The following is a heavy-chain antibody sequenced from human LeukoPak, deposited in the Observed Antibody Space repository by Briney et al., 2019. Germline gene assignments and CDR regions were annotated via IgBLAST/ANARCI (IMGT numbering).Heavy chain of an antibody. V-gene: IGHV3-20*04. CDR1: GFIFADYV. Sequence: PGGSLRLSCAASGFIFADYVMIWVRQAPGKGLEWVSRIGWDGCSTAYADSLKGRFTISRDNAKDSLYLQINSLRAEDTALYYCARAPLSGTRLHYYYYYMDVWGKGTTVTVSS. D-gene: IGHD1-26*01. CDR3: ARAPLSGTRLHYYYYYMDV. J-gene: IGHJ6*03. CDR2: IGWDGCST.